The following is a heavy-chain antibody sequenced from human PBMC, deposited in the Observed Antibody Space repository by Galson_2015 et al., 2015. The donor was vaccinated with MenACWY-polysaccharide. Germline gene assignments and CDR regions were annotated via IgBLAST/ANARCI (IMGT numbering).Heavy chain of an antibody. CDR3: AKDITGSTGGYFYYGLDV. J-gene: IGHJ6*02. Sequence: GGSTYYADSVKGRFTISRDNSKNTLYLQKNSLRAEDTAVYYCAKDITGSTGGYFYYGLDVWGQGTAVTVSS. D-gene: IGHD1-7*01. CDR2: GGST. V-gene: IGHV3-23*01.